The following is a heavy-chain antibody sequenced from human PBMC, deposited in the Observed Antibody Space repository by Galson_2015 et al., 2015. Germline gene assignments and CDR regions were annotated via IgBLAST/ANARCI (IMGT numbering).Heavy chain of an antibody. CDR3: ARRDGSAWYYFDY. D-gene: IGHD6-19*01. Sequence: QSGAEVKKPGESLKISCKGSGFRFTNYWIGWVRQMPGKGLEWMGSIYPGDSDTRYSPSFQDQVTISADKSINTAYLQLSSLKASDTAMYYCARRDGSAWYYFDYWGQGTLVTLSS. CDR2: IYPGDSDT. CDR1: GFRFTNYW. J-gene: IGHJ4*02. V-gene: IGHV5-51*01.